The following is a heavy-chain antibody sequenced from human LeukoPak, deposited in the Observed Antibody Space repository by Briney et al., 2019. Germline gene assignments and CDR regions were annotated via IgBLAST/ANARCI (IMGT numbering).Heavy chain of an antibody. V-gene: IGHV4-39*01. Sequence: SETLSLTCTVSGGSVSSSIYYWGWIRQPPGKGLEWFGSIYYSGSTSYTPSLKSRVTISVDTSKNQFSLKLTSVTAADTAVYYCASRNDILTGYVFDFWGQGTLVTVSS. J-gene: IGHJ4*02. D-gene: IGHD3-9*01. CDR3: ASRNDILTGYVFDF. CDR2: IYYSGST. CDR1: GGSVSSSIYY.